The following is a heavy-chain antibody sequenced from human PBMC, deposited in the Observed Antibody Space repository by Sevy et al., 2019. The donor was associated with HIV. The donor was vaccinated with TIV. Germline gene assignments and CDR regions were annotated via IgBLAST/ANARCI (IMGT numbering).Heavy chain of an antibody. V-gene: IGHV1-18*01. CDR1: GFDFSSYG. CDR2: MGIYNGNS. J-gene: IGHJ4*02. D-gene: IGHD3-9*01. Sequence: ASVKVSCKTSGFDFSSYGITWVRQAPGQGLEWMGWMGIYNGNSNSAQKLQGRVTMTTDTSTNTVYMELSNLGSDDTAVYYCARVPTYDTGSASYFDNWGQGTLVTVSS. CDR3: ARVPTYDTGSASYFDN.